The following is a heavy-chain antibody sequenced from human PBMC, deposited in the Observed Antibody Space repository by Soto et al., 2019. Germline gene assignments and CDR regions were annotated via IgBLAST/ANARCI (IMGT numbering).Heavy chain of an antibody. Sequence: GGSLRLSCAASGFTFSSYSMNWVRQAPGKGLEWVLSISSSSSYIYYADSVKGRFTISRDNAKNSLYLKMNSLRAEDTSLYYCARAPYYYDSSVYYYVWGQGTLVTVSS. CDR1: GFTFSSYS. CDR2: ISSSSSYI. V-gene: IGHV3-21*01. J-gene: IGHJ4*02. D-gene: IGHD3-22*01. CDR3: ARAPYYYDSSVYYYV.